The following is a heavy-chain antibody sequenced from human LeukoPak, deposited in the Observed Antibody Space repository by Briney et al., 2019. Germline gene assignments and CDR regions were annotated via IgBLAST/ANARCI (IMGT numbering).Heavy chain of an antibody. Sequence: ASVKVSCKPSGYSFTRNGVSWVRQAPGQGLEWMAWISANSGNTNYAQNFQDRLTLTTDTSTSTAYMELRSLRSDDTAVYYCARDVNYAFDYWGHGTLVTVSS. J-gene: IGHJ4*03. V-gene: IGHV1-18*01. CDR3: ARDVNYAFDY. D-gene: IGHD3-16*01. CDR1: GYSFTRNG. CDR2: ISANSGNT.